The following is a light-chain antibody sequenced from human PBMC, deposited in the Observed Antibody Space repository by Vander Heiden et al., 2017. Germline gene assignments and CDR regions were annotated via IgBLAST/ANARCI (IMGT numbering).Light chain of an antibody. J-gene: IGLJ1*01. CDR2: DVS. V-gene: IGLV2-14*01. CDR3: ATYRSIRNLEV. CDR1: SCDVVACHS. Sequence: QSALPPPASVSRSPGLSITIPCTGISCDVVACHSVSWYQQHAGKAPKLMIYDVSNRHSVVSNRFSGAKSGSTASLTSAGLQAEEDADYYCATYRSIRNLEVFGFGTKFTVL.